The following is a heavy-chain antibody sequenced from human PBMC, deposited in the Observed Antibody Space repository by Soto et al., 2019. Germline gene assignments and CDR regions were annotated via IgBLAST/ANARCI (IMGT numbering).Heavy chain of an antibody. CDR1: GFTFSSYA. D-gene: IGHD2-2*01. V-gene: IGHV3-23*01. CDR3: AKGVPQVVPAATNWFDP. J-gene: IGHJ5*02. CDR2: ISGSGGST. Sequence: GGSLRLSCAASGFTFSSYAMSWVRQAPGKGLEWVSAISGSGGSTYYADSVKGRFTISRDNSKNTLYLQMNSLRAEDTAVYYCAKGVPQVVPAATNWFDPWGQGTLVTVSS.